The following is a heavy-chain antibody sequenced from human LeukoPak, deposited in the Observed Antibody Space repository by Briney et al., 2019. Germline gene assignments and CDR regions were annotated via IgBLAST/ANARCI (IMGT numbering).Heavy chain of an antibody. Sequence: PGGSLRLSCAASGFTFSSYAMSWVRQAPGKGLEWVSAISGSGGSTYYADSVKGRFTISSDNSKNTLYLQMNSLRAEDTAVYYCACTELPINWFDPWGQGTLVTVSS. J-gene: IGHJ5*02. CDR3: ACTELPINWFDP. CDR1: GFTFSSYA. CDR2: ISGSGGST. V-gene: IGHV3-23*01. D-gene: IGHD5-24*01.